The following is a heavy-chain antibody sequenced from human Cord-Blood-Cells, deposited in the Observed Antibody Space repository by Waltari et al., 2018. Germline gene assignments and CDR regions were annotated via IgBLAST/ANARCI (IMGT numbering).Heavy chain of an antibody. CDR1: GGTFSSYA. CDR3: ARSTDYYDSSGYYYYYYMDV. Sequence: QVQLVQSGAEVKKPGSSVKVSCKASGGTFSSYAISWVRQVPGQGLEWMGGIIPILGIANYAQKFQGRVTITADESTSTAYMELSSLRSEDTAVYYCARSTDYYDSSGYYYYYYMDVWGKGTMVTVSS. J-gene: IGHJ6*03. D-gene: IGHD3-22*01. CDR2: IIPILGIA. V-gene: IGHV1-69*04.